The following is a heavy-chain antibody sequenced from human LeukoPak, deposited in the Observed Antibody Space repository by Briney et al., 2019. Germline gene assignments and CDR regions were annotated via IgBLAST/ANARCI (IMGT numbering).Heavy chain of an antibody. CDR1: GYTSTSYG. CDR2: ISAYNGNT. J-gene: IGHJ5*02. Sequence: ASVKVSCKASGYTSTSYGISWVRQAPGQGLEWMGWISAYNGNTNYAQKLQGRVTMTTDTSTGTAYMELRSLRSDDTAVYYCARDAHGGDNWFDPWGQGTLVTVSS. D-gene: IGHD4-23*01. CDR3: ARDAHGGDNWFDP. V-gene: IGHV1-18*01.